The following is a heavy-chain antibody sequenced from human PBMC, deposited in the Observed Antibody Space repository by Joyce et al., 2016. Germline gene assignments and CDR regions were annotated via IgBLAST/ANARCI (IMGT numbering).Heavy chain of an antibody. D-gene: IGHD3/OR15-3a*01. CDR2: ITSDGGST. V-gene: IGHV3-64*01. CDR1: GFTFRNYP. Sequence: EAQLAESGGGLVQPGGSLRLSCAASGFTFRNYPMHWARQAPGRGLEYVSAITSDGGSTYYAYFVKGRFTISRDNSKNTLYLQMGGLVAEDMAVYYCARQVYDLSAYDIWGQGTLVTVSS. CDR3: ARQVYDLSAYDI. J-gene: IGHJ3*02.